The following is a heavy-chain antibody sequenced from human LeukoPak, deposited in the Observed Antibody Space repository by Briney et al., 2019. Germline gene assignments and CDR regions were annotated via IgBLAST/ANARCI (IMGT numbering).Heavy chain of an antibody. V-gene: IGHV3-23*01. CDR3: AKELYYDSSGYPSAFDY. D-gene: IGHD3-22*01. J-gene: IGHJ4*02. CDR2: LSGTGGST. CDR1: GFTFSNYA. Sequence: GGSLRLSCAASGFTFSNYAMSWVRQAPGKGLEWVSTLSGTGGSTYYADSVKGRFTISRDNSKNTLYLQMNSLRAEDAAVYYCAKELYYDSSGYPSAFDYWGQGTLVTVSS.